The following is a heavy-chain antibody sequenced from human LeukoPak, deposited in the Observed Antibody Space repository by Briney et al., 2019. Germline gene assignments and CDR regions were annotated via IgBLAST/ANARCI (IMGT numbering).Heavy chain of an antibody. J-gene: IGHJ3*02. D-gene: IGHD3-3*01. CDR3: AREDDTIFGVVIPSHDAFDI. Sequence: ASVKVSCKASGYTFTSYYMHWVRQAPGQGLEWMGIINPSGGSTSYAQKFQGRVTMTRDTSTSTVYMELSSLRSEDTAVYYCAREDDTIFGVVIPSHDAFDIWGQGTMVTVSS. CDR2: INPSGGST. CDR1: GYTFTSYY. V-gene: IGHV1-46*01.